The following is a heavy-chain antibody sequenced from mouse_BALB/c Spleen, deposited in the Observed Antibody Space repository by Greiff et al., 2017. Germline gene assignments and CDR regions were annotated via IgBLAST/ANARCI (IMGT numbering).Heavy chain of an antibody. CDR1: GFTFSSYA. Sequence: EVKLMESGGGLVKPGGSLKLSCAASGFTFSSYAMSWVRQSPEKRLEWVAEISSGGSYTYYPDTVTGRFTISRDNAKNTLYLEMSSLRSEDTAMYYCARSYRKGYFDVWGAGTTVTVSS. J-gene: IGHJ1*01. CDR2: ISSGGSYT. V-gene: IGHV5-9-4*01. D-gene: IGHD2-12*01. CDR3: ARSYRKGYFDV.